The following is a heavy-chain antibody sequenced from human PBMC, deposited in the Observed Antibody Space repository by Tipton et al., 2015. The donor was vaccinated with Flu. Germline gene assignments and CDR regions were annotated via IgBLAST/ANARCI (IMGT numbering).Heavy chain of an antibody. CDR3: ARGPSSAVKKYNYYGMDV. CDR2: INDDGSYT. J-gene: IGHJ6*02. V-gene: IGHV3-74*01. Sequence: CAASGFTSSYYWMHWVRQAPGKGLVWVSRINDDGSYTTSADSVKGRFTISRDNAKNTLYLQMNSLRAEDTAVYYCARGPSSAVKKYNYYGMDVWGQGTTVTVSS. D-gene: IGHD4-17*01. CDR1: GFTSSYYW.